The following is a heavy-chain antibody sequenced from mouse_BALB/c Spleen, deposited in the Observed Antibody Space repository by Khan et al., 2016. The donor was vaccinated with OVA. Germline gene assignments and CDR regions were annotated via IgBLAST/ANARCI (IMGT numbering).Heavy chain of an antibody. V-gene: IGHV5-6*01. CDR1: GFTFSSYG. J-gene: IGHJ3*01. D-gene: IGHD4-1*01. CDR3: ASHVTGSFAY. Sequence: EVQGVESGGDLVKPGGSLKLSCAASGFTFSSYGMSWVRQTPDKRLEWVATISSAGDYTYYPDNVKGRFTISRDNAKNTLYLQMSSLKSEDTAMFYCASHVTGSFAYWGQGTLVTVSA. CDR2: ISSAGDYT.